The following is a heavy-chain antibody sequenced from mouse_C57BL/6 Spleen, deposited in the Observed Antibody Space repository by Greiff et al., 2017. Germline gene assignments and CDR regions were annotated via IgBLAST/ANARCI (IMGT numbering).Heavy chain of an antibody. CDR1: GYTFTSYG. CDR2: IYTRSGNT. D-gene: IGHD2-4*01. CDR3: AIYYDYDVPAWFAY. V-gene: IGHV1-81*01. Sequence: VQLQESGAELARPGASVKLSCKASGYTFTSYGISWVKQRTGQGLEWIGEIYTRSGNTSYNEKFKGKATLTADKSSSTAYMALRSLTSEASAVYFCAIYYDYDVPAWFAYWGQGTLVTVSA. J-gene: IGHJ3*01.